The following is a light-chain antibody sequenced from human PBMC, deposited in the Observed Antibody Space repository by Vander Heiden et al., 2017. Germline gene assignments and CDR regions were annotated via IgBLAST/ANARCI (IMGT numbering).Light chain of an antibody. CDR2: GNG. J-gene: IGLJ1*01. Sequence: QSVRTQPPSASWATVQRVTIACTESSSNIGEGYDVHWYQQLPGSAPKLLSFGNGNRPAGGPDRFSGSKSGDSASLVITGLQAEDEADDYCQYYDSSLLDVFGTGTKVTVL. V-gene: IGLV1-40*01. CDR3: QYYDSSLLDV. CDR1: SSNIGEGYD.